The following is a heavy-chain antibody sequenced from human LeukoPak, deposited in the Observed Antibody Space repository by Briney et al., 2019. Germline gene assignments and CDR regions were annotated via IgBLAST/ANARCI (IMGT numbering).Heavy chain of an antibody. D-gene: IGHD3-10*01. Sequence: PSETLSLTCAVYSGSFSGYYWSWIRQPPGKGLEWIGEINHSGSTNYNPSLKSRVTISVDTSKNQFSLKLSSVTAADTAVYYCARGIHYYYGSYLFDYWGQGTLVTVSS. J-gene: IGHJ4*02. CDR2: INHSGST. V-gene: IGHV4-34*01. CDR1: SGSFSGYY. CDR3: ARGIHYYYGSYLFDY.